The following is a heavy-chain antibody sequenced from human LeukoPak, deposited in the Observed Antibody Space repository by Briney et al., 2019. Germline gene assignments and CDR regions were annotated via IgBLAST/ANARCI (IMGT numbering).Heavy chain of an antibody. J-gene: IGHJ4*02. CDR1: GGTFSSYA. D-gene: IGHD3-3*01. CDR2: IIPIFGTA. V-gene: IGHV1-69*13. CDR3: ASGLSNGFWSGYYTLDY. Sequence: ASVKVSCKASGGTFSSYAISWVRQAPGQGLEWMGGIIPIFGTANYAQKFQGRVTITADESTSTAYMELSSLRSEDTVVYYCASGLSNGFWSGYYTLDYWGQGTLVTVSS.